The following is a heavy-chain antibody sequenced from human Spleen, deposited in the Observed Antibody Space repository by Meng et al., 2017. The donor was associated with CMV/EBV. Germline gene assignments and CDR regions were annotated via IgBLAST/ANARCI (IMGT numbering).Heavy chain of an antibody. D-gene: IGHD3-10*01. CDR1: GFTFSSYS. J-gene: IGHJ3*02. Sequence: GGSLRLSCAASGFTFSSYSMNWVRQAPGKGLEWVSSISSSSSYIYYAASVRGRFTISRDNSKNTLYLQMTSLRPEDTALYFCARSLLWFGELSPSDIWGQGTMVTVSS. V-gene: IGHV3-21*01. CDR3: ARSLLWFGELSPSDI. CDR2: ISSSSSYI.